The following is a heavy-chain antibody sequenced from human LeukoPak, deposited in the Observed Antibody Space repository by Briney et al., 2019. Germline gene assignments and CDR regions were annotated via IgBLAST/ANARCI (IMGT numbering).Heavy chain of an antibody. Sequence: KPSETLSLTCAVYGGSFSGYYWSWIRQPPGKGLEWIGEINHSGSTNYNPSLKSRVTISVDTSKNQFSLKLSSVTAADTAVYYCARTRRITIFGVVISKSPVLFDYWGQGTLVTVSS. V-gene: IGHV4-34*01. CDR3: ARTRRITIFGVVISKSPVLFDY. D-gene: IGHD3-3*01. CDR2: INHSGST. CDR1: GGSFSGYY. J-gene: IGHJ4*02.